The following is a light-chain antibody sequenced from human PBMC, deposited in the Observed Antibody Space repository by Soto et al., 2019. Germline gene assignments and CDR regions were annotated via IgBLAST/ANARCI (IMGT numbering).Light chain of an antibody. J-gene: IGKJ4*01. CDR1: QGISSS. CDR3: QQLNSYPFT. Sequence: DIQLTQSPSFLSASVGDRVTITCRASQGISSSLAWYQQKPGKAPKLLIYAASTLQSGVPSRFSGSGSGTEFTLTISSLQPEEFATYYCQQLNSYPFTFGGGTKVEIK. CDR2: AAS. V-gene: IGKV1-9*01.